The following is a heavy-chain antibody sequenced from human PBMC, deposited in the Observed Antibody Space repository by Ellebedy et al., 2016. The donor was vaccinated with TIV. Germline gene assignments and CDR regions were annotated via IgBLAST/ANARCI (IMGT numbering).Heavy chain of an antibody. CDR2: INPNSGGT. J-gene: IGHJ6*02. D-gene: IGHD5-18*01. CDR1: GYTFTGYY. Sequence: ASVKVSCXASGYTFTGYYMHWVRQAPGQGLEWMGWINPNSGGTNYAQKFQGRVTMTRDTSISTAYMELSRLRSDDTAVYYCARVGYSYGLGRGYYYYGMDVWGQGTTVTVSS. CDR3: ARVGYSYGLGRGYYYYGMDV. V-gene: IGHV1-2*02.